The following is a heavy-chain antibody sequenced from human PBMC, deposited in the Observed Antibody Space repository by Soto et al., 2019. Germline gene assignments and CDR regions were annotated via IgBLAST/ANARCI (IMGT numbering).Heavy chain of an antibody. V-gene: IGHV5-51*01. CDR1: GYSFTSYW. CDR2: IYPGDSDT. Sequence: GESLKISCKGSGYSFTSYWIGWVRQMPGKGLEWMGIIYPGDSDTRYSPSFQGQVTISADKSISTAYLQWSSLKASDTAMYYCARFVTTGTNYYYYMDVWGKGTTVTVSS. CDR3: ARFVTTGTNYYYYMDV. J-gene: IGHJ6*03. D-gene: IGHD4-17*01.